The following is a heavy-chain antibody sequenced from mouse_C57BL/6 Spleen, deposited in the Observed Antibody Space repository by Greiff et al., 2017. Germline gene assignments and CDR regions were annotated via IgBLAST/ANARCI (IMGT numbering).Heavy chain of an antibody. CDR2: ISDGGSYT. D-gene: IGHD1-1*01. CDR1: GFTFSSYA. Sequence: EVKLVESGGGLVKPGGSLKLSCAASGFTFSSYAMSWVRQTPETRLEWVATISDGGSYTYYPDNVKGRFTISRDNAKNNLYLQMSHLKSEDTAMYYCARDHSVVARGNWYFDVWGTGTTVTVSS. CDR3: ARDHSVVARGNWYFDV. J-gene: IGHJ1*03. V-gene: IGHV5-4*01.